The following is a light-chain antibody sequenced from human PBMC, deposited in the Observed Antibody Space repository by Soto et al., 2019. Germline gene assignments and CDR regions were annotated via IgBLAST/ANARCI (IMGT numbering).Light chain of an antibody. CDR1: QSVRSN. Sequence: EIVISRSQATLSASPGERATLSWRASQSVRSNLAWYQQKPGQAPRLLIYGASTRATGIPARFSGSGSGTEFTLSIGSLQSEDFAVYYCQQYNDWPPTFGQGTKVDIK. V-gene: IGKV3-15*01. CDR3: QQYNDWPPT. CDR2: GAS. J-gene: IGKJ1*01.